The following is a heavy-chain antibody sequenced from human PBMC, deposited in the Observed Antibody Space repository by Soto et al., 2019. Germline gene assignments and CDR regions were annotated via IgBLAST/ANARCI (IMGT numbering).Heavy chain of an antibody. D-gene: IGHD3-22*01. CDR2: IDPSDSQT. CDR1: GYSFAGYW. Sequence: RGESLKISCKGSGYSFAGYWITWVRQKPGKGLDWMGRIDPSDSQTYYSPSFRGHVTISATKSITTVFLQWSSLRASDTAMYYCARQIYDSDTGPNFQYYFDSWGQGTPVTVSS. CDR3: ARQIYDSDTGPNFQYYFDS. V-gene: IGHV5-10-1*01. J-gene: IGHJ4*02.